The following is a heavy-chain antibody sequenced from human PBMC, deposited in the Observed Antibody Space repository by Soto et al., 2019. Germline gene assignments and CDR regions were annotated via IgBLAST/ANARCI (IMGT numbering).Heavy chain of an antibody. CDR3: ARAPIIAGSYYDSSGYYPSHFDY. Sequence: SETLSLTCAVSGGSFSSYYWSWIRQPPGEGLEWIGSIYYSGSTYYNPTLKSRVTISVDTSKNQFSLKLSSVTAVDTAVYYCARAPIIAGSYYDSSGYYPSHFDYWGQGTLVTVSS. D-gene: IGHD3-22*01. J-gene: IGHJ4*02. CDR2: IYYSGST. V-gene: IGHV4-59*12. CDR1: GGSFSSYY.